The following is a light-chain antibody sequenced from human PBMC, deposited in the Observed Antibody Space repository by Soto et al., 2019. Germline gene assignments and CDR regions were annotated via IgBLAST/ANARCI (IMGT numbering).Light chain of an antibody. CDR1: SSDVGSYNR. CDR2: EVS. Sequence: QSGLTQPPSVSGSPGQSVTISCTGTSSDVGSYNRVSWYQQPPGTAPKLMIFEVSNRPSGVPDRFSGSKSGNTASLTISGLQAEDEADYYCSLYTSTNTGVFGGGTKLTVL. CDR3: SLYTSTNTGV. J-gene: IGLJ3*02. V-gene: IGLV2-18*01.